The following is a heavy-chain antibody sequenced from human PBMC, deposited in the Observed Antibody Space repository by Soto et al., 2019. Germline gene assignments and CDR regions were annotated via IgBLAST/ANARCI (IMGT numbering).Heavy chain of an antibody. CDR3: ARAKGSSWYDY. CDR2: ISSSGDTT. Sequence: EVQLVESGGGLVQPGGSLRLSWAASGFTFSIYAMHWVRQAPGQGLEFVAAISSSGDTTYYPDSVKGRFTMSRDNSKNTVYLQMGSLRGEDMAVYYCARAKGSSWYDYWVQGTLVTVSS. J-gene: IGHJ4*02. D-gene: IGHD6-13*01. CDR1: GFTFSIYA. V-gene: IGHV3-64*07.